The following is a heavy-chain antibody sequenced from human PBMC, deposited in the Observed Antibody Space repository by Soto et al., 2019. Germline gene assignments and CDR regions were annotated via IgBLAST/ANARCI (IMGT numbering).Heavy chain of an antibody. J-gene: IGHJ4*02. D-gene: IGHD5-12*01. CDR2: IYSGGST. V-gene: IGHV3-66*01. Sequence: EVQLVESGGGLVQPGGSLRLSCAASGFTVSSYYMSWVRQAPGKGLEWVSVIYSGGSTYYADSVKGRFTISRDNSKNTLYLQMNSLRAEDTAVYYCARGLYSGWHYFDYWGQGTLVTVSS. CDR1: GFTVSSYY. CDR3: ARGLYSGWHYFDY.